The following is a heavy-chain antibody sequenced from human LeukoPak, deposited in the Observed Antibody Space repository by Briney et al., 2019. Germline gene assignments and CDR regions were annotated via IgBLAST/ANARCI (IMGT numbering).Heavy chain of an antibody. D-gene: IGHD3-22*01. CDR1: GGTFSSYA. CDR3: AREDSSGYTPDY. CDR2: IIPIFGTA. J-gene: IGHJ4*02. Sequence: SVKVSCKASGGTFSSYAISWVRQAPGQGLEWMGGIIPIFGTANYAQKFQGRVTITADESTSTAYMELSSLRSEDTAVYYCAREDSSGYTPDYWGQGTLVTVSS. V-gene: IGHV1-69*01.